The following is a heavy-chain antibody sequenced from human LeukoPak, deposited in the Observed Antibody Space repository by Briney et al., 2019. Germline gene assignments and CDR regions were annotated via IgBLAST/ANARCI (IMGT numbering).Heavy chain of an antibody. Sequence: GESLKISCKGSGYSFTSYWISWVRQMPGKGLEWMGRIDPSDSYTNYSPSFQGHVTISADKSISTAYLQWSSLKASDTAMYYCARRWFGELNLHPSYGHGMDVWGQGTTVTVSS. V-gene: IGHV5-10-1*01. CDR2: IDPSDSYT. D-gene: IGHD3-10*01. J-gene: IGHJ6*02. CDR1: GYSFTSYW. CDR3: ARRWFGELNLHPSYGHGMDV.